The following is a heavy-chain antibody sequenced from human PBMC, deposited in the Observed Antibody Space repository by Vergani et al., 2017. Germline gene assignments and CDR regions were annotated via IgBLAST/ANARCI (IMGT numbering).Heavy chain of an antibody. J-gene: IGHJ4*02. CDR3: TTQYNGYSSSWYGQDFDY. V-gene: IGHV3-15*01. D-gene: IGHD6-13*01. CDR1: GFTFSNAW. Sequence: EVQLVESGGGLVKPGGSLRLSCAASGFTFSNAWMSWVRQAPGKGLEWVGRIKSKTDGGTTDYAAPVKGRFTISRDDSKNTLYLQMNSLKTEDTAVYYCTTQYNGYSSSWYGQDFDYWGQGTLVTVSS. CDR2: IKSKTDGGTT.